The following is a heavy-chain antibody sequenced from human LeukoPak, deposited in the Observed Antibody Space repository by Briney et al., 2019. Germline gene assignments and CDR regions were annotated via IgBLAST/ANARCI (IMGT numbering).Heavy chain of an antibody. J-gene: IGHJ3*02. CDR3: ARDSISLGQAFDI. CDR2: ISGSGGFT. CDR1: GFTFSTYG. D-gene: IGHD3-3*02. Sequence: PGGSLRLSCPASGFTFSTYGMSWVRQAPGKGLEWVSAISGSGGFTYYADSVKGRFTISRDNSKHTLYLQMNSLRAEDTAVYYCARDSISLGQAFDIWGQGTMVTVSS. V-gene: IGHV3-23*01.